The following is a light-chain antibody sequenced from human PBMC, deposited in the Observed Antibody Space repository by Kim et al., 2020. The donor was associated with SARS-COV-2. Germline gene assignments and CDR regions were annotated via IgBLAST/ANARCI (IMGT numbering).Light chain of an antibody. CDR2: INSDGSH. J-gene: IGLJ3*02. CDR3: QTWDTGIEV. Sequence: QPVLTQSPSASASPGASVKLTCTLSSRYSGYTIAWHRHQPEKGPRYLMNINSDGSHSRGDGIPDRFSGSSSGAERYLTISSLQSDDEADYYCQTWDTGIEVFGGGTQLTVL. CDR1: SRYSGYT. V-gene: IGLV4-69*01.